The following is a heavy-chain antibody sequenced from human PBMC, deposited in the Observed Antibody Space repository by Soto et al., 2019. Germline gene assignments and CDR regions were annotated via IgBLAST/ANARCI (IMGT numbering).Heavy chain of an antibody. CDR2: IYRSGST. CDR1: SGSISNNNW. J-gene: IGHJ6*02. V-gene: IGHV4-4*02. Sequence: QVQLQESGPGLVKPSGTLSLTCAVSSGSISNNNWWNCVRQPRGKGLEWIGEIYRSGSTNYNPSLKSRVTISLDKSTNQFSLQLSSVTAADTAVYYCATNSYYSLGVWGQGTTVTVSS. CDR3: ATNSYYSLGV.